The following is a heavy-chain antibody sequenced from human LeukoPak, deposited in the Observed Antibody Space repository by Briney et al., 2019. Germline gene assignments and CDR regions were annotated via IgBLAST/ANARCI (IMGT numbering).Heavy chain of an antibody. J-gene: IGHJ4*02. D-gene: IGHD4-11*01. Sequence: GGSLRLSCAASGFTFSSYAMSWVRQAPGKGLEWVSAINGGASAAYYADSVKGRFTISRDNSKNTVYLQMNSLRAEDTAVYYCAKPPNDYSDYPFDDWGQGTLVTVSS. CDR3: AKPPNDYSDYPFDD. V-gene: IGHV3-23*01. CDR2: INGGASAA. CDR1: GFTFSSYA.